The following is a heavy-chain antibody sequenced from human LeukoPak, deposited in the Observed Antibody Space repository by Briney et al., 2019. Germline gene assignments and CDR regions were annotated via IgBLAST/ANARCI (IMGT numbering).Heavy chain of an antibody. CDR3: ARVRYRLAETYIDY. CDR1: GYTFTGYY. V-gene: IGHV1-2*02. D-gene: IGHD3-16*01. J-gene: IGHJ4*02. CDR2: IDPNSGGT. Sequence: GASVKVSCKASGYTFTGYYMHWVGQPPGQGLEWMGWIDPNSGGTNYAQKFQDRVTMTRDTSIGTAYMELSRLRSDDTAVYYCARVRYRLAETYIDYWGQGTLVTVSS.